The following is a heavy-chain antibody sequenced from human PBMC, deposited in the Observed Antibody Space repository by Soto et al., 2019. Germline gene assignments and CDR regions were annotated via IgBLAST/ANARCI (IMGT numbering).Heavy chain of an antibody. CDR1: GYTFTSYD. D-gene: IGHD3-22*01. Sequence: ASVKVSCKASGYTFTSYDINWVRQATGQGLEWMGWMNPNSGNTGYAQKFQGRVTMTRNTSISTAYVELSSLRSEDTAVYYCARAYYDSSGYYCDYWGQGTLVTVSS. CDR2: MNPNSGNT. V-gene: IGHV1-8*01. CDR3: ARAYYDSSGYYCDY. J-gene: IGHJ4*02.